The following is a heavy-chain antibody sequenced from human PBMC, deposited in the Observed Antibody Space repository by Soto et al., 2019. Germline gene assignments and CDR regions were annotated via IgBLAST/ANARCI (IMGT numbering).Heavy chain of an antibody. Sequence: PGGSLRLSCAASGFTLSSYGMNWVRQAPGKGLAWVSYISSSGSTTYYADSVRGRFTISRDTAKNSLYLQMNSLSDEDTAVYYCARVRVMSEIYGMDVWGQGTTVTVSS. V-gene: IGHV3-48*02. D-gene: IGHD2-21*01. CDR3: ARVRVMSEIYGMDV. CDR2: ISSSGSTT. CDR1: GFTLSSYG. J-gene: IGHJ6*02.